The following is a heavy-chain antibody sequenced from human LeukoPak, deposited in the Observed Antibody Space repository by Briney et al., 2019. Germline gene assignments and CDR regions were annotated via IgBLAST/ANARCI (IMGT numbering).Heavy chain of an antibody. V-gene: IGHV4-39*01. Sequence: SETLSLTCTVPGGSISSSSYYWGWIRQPPGNGLEWIGSIYYSGNTYYNPSLKSRVTISVDTSKNQFSLKLSSVTAADTAVYYCERPDKYDFWFDPWGQGTLVTVSS. CDR1: GGSISSSSYY. J-gene: IGHJ5*02. CDR3: ERPDKYDFWFDP. CDR2: IYYSGNT. D-gene: IGHD3-3*01.